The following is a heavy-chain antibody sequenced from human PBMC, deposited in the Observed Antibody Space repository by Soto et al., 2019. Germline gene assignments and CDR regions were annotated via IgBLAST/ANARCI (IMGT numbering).Heavy chain of an antibody. CDR1: GGAMSGSRLY. J-gene: IGHJ4*01. CDR3: GTRPTGYSVEVEY. V-gene: IGHV4-39*01. D-gene: IGHD6-13*01. CDR2: IHSSGIT. Sequence: XETLSVPLSVSGGAMSGSRLYWGWMHKPPEKGLESSVSIHSSGITYYNPSVKSRVTMSVDTSKNQFSLKLTSVTAADTAVYYRGTRPTGYSVEVEYRGPETLLTVSS.